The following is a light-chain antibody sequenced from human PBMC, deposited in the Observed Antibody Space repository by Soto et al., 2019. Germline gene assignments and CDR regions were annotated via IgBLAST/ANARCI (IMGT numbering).Light chain of an antibody. J-gene: IGKJ1*01. CDR2: AAS. V-gene: IGKV3-20*01. CDR1: QSVTSKY. CDR3: HHSGSSVTWT. Sequence: VLTQSPSPVSLSPGERATLSCRARQSVTSKYVVWYQQKPGQAPRLLIYAASCRAAGIPDRFSGSRSGTDFTITISTLAPEDFAVYYCHHSGSSVTWTFGQGTKVEVK.